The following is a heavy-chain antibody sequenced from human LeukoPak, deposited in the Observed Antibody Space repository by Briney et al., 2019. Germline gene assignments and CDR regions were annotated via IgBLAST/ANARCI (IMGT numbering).Heavy chain of an antibody. CDR3: ARDNGWSADF. V-gene: IGHV3-30-3*01. CDR2: TSYDGSSK. D-gene: IGHD2-15*01. CDR1: GFIFSNYA. J-gene: IGHJ4*02. Sequence: PGGSLRLSCAASGFIFSNYALHWVRQAPGKGLEWVAVTSYDGSSKYYADSVKGRFTISRDNSKKRLYLQMNSLKTEDTALYYCARDNGWSADFWGQGTLVTVSS.